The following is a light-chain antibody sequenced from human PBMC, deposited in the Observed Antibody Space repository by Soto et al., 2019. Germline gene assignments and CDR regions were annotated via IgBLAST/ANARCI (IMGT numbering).Light chain of an antibody. CDR3: QQYNDNWT. V-gene: IGKV1-5*03. Sequence: DIQMTQSPSTLSASVGDRVTITCRASQSISSWLAWYQQKPGQAPKLLIYKASTLQSGVPSRFSVSGSGTEFTLAISRLQPDDSATYYCQQYNDNWTFGQGTKVEIK. CDR2: KAS. CDR1: QSISSW. J-gene: IGKJ1*01.